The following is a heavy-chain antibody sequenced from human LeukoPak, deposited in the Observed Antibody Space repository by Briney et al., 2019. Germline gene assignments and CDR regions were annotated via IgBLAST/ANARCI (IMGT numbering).Heavy chain of an antibody. J-gene: IGHJ4*02. CDR3: AKRWGSGSHNLYYFDY. V-gene: IGHV3-23*01. CDR2: ISGSGGST. Sequence: TGGSLRLSCAASGFTLSSYAMSWVRQAPGKGLEWVSAISGSGGSTYSADSVQGRLTICRDNSKNTLYLQMNSLRAEDTAVYYCAKRWGSGSHNLYYFDYWGQGTLVTVSS. CDR1: GFTLSSYA. D-gene: IGHD3-10*01.